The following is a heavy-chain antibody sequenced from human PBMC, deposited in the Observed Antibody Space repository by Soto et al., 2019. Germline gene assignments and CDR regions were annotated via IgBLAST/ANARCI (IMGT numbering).Heavy chain of an antibody. CDR1: GYTFTGYY. CDR2: INPNSGGT. Sequence: GASVKVSCKASGYTFTGYYMHWVRQAPGQGLEWMGWINPNSGGTNYAQKFQGWVTMTRDTSISTAYMELNSLRVEDTAVYFCVRDQDSRGYSVFNHWGQGTQVTVSS. D-gene: IGHD3-22*01. CDR3: VRDQDSRGYSVFNH. J-gene: IGHJ4*02. V-gene: IGHV1-2*04.